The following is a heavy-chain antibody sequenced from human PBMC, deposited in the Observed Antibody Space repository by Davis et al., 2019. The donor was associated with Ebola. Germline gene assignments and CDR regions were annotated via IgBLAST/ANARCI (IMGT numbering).Heavy chain of an antibody. V-gene: IGHV1-8*02. J-gene: IGHJ6*02. CDR2: MNPNSGNT. D-gene: IGHD2-8*01. CDR3: VRSGVRGYYNGMDV. Sequence: AASVKVSCKASGYAFTSYDINWVRQATGHGPEWMGWMNPNSGNTGYVEKFQGRVTMTRNTSTSTAYMELSSLRSEDTAVYYCVRSGVRGYYNGMDVWGQGTTVTVPS. CDR1: GYAFTSYD.